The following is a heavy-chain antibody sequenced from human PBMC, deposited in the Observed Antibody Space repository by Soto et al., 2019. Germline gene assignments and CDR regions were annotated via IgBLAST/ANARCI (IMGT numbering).Heavy chain of an antibody. J-gene: IGHJ4*02. V-gene: IGHV4-31*03. CDR3: AREGGIVGATAADY. CDR2: IYYSGST. Sequence: SETLSLTCTVSGGSISIGGYYWSWIRQHPGKGLEWIGYIYYSGSTYYNPSLKSRVTISVDTSKNQFSLKLSSVTAADTAVYYCAREGGIVGATAADYWGQGTLVTSPQ. CDR1: GGSISIGGYY. D-gene: IGHD1-26*01.